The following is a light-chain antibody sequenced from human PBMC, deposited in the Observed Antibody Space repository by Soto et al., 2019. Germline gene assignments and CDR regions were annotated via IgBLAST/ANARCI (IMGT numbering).Light chain of an antibody. V-gene: IGLV2-14*01. Sequence: QSALTQPASVSGSPGQSITISCTGTSSDVGDYNYVSWYQQHPGKAPKLMIYEVSNRPSGVSNRFSGSKSGNTASLTISGLQAEDEADYYCSSYTRSSTLYVFRTGTKLTVL. CDR3: SSYTRSSTLYV. CDR1: SSDVGDYNY. CDR2: EVS. J-gene: IGLJ1*01.